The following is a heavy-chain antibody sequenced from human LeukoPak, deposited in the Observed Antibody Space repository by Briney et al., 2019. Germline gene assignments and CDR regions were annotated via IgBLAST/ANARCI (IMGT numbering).Heavy chain of an antibody. J-gene: IGHJ4*02. D-gene: IGHD5-18*01. Sequence: PGGSLRLSCAASGFTFSDYYMSWIRQAPGKGLEWVSGISWNSGSIGYADSVKGRFTISRDNAKNSLYLQMNSLRAEDTALYYCAKDTGTAMAYYFDYWGQGTLVTVSS. CDR2: ISWNSGSI. CDR1: GFTFSDYY. V-gene: IGHV3-9*01. CDR3: AKDTGTAMAYYFDY.